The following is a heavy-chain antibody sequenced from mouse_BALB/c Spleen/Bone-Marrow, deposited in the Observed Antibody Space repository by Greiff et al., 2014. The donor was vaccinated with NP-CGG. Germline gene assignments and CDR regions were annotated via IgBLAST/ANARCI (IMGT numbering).Heavy chain of an antibody. CDR2: INRNGGSS. CDR1: GFTFNNYG. J-gene: IGHJ2*01. CDR3: SRGNYGNYVDYFDY. D-gene: IGHD2-1*01. Sequence: VQLKESGGGLVQPGGSLKVSCAASGFTFNNYGMSWVRQTPDKRLGLVATINRNGGSSYYPDSVKGRFTISRDNAKNTLYLQMSSLKSEDTAIYYCSRGNYGNYVDYFDYWGQGTTLTVSS. V-gene: IGHV5-6-3*01.